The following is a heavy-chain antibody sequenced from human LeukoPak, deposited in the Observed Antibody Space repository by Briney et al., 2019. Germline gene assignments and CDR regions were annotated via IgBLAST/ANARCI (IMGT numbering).Heavy chain of an antibody. V-gene: IGHV3-23*01. D-gene: IGHD2-2*01. Sequence: GGSLRLSCGASGFTFSSYAMSWVRQAPGKGLEWVSAISGSGGSTYYADSVKGRFTISRDNSKNTLYLQMNSLRAEDAAVYYCAKEHCSITSCYYVYYYMDVWGKGTTVTVSS. J-gene: IGHJ6*03. CDR3: AKEHCSITSCYYVYYYMDV. CDR1: GFTFSSYA. CDR2: ISGSGGST.